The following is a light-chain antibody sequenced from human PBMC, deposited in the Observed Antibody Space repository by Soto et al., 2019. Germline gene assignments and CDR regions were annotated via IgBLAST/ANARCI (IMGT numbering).Light chain of an antibody. J-gene: IGKJ1*01. V-gene: IGKV3-20*01. CDR3: QQYGSSYPWT. Sequence: EVVLKQSPGTLSLYPGERATLPCRASQSVSSSYLAWYQQKPGQAPRLLIYGASSRATGIPDRFSGSGSGTDFTLTIRRLEPEDFAVYYCQQYGSSYPWTFGQGGIVDI. CDR2: GAS. CDR1: QSVSSSY.